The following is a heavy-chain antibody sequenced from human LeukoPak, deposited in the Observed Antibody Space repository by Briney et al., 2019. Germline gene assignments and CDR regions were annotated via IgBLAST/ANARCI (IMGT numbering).Heavy chain of an antibody. Sequence: SETLSLTCAVYGGSFSGYYWTWIRLRPGKGLEWIGDINHSGSTHYNPSLKSQVTISVDTSNNQFSLKLHSVTAADTAVYYCARGFPSSSRWFDPWGQGTLVTVSS. V-gene: IGHV4-34*01. CDR3: ARGFPSSSRWFDP. D-gene: IGHD6-6*01. CDR2: INHSGST. CDR1: GGSFSGYY. J-gene: IGHJ5*02.